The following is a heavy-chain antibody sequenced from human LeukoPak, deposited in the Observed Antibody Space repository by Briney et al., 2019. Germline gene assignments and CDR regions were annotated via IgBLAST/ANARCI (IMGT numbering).Heavy chain of an antibody. V-gene: IGHV3-33*06. CDR1: AFTFSTYA. CDR2: IWFDGGVE. J-gene: IGHJ6*02. D-gene: IGHD3-10*01. CDR3: AKVIRGGYGMDV. Sequence: GGSLRLSCAASAFTFSTYAMHWVRQPPGKGLEWVAVIWFDGGVEYYADSVKGRFTISRDNAKNSLSLQLNSLRDEDTAVYFCAKVIRGGYGMDVWGQGTTVTVSS.